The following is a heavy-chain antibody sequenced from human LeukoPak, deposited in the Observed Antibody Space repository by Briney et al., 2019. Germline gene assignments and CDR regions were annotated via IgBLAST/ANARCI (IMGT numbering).Heavy chain of an antibody. CDR2: ISSTSSTT. CDR1: GYTFTRYE. D-gene: IGHD2-8*02. CDR3: ASVLPSGPPDY. V-gene: IGHV3-48*03. J-gene: IGHJ4*02. Sequence: GGPLRLSCAASGYTFTRYEMNCISSTSSTTYYADSVKGRFTISRDNAKNSLYLQMNSLRADDTAVYYCASVLPSGPPDYWGQGTLVTVSS.